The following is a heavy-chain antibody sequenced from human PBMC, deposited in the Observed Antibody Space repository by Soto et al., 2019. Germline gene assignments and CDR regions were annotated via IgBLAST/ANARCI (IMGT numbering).Heavy chain of an antibody. D-gene: IGHD6-13*01. Sequence: HSVTQSLTSTVAGRNIGGACYCWSWIRKHPGKGLEWVGNIYYNGSTYYSPSLKSRVTLWVDTSKNQFSLRLASVTAADTAVYYCARYRISGSWSKFDYWGQGTLVTRSS. CDR3: ARYRISGSWSKFDY. CDR1: GRNIGGACYC. CDR2: IYYNGST. J-gene: IGHJ4*02. V-gene: IGHV4-31*03.